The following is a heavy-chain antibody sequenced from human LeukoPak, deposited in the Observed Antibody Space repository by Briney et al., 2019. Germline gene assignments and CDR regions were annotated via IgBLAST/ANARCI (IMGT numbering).Heavy chain of an antibody. CDR3: AKAQTKYCSGGSCYCPLDV. CDR1: GFTFSSYE. J-gene: IGHJ6*04. D-gene: IGHD2-15*01. CDR2: ISSSGSTI. Sequence: GGSLRLSCAASGFTFSSYEMNWVRQAPGKGLEWVSYISSSGSTIYYADSVKGRFTISRDNAKNTLYLQMNSLRAEDTAVYYCAKAQTKYCSGGSCYCPLDVWGKGTTVTISS. V-gene: IGHV3-48*03.